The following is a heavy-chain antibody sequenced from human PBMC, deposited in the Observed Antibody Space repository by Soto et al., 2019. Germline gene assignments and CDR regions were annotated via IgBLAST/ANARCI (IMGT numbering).Heavy chain of an antibody. CDR1: GGSISSYY. V-gene: IGHV4-59*01. CDR2: IYYSGST. J-gene: IGHJ5*02. CDR3: ARSRITMVRGVWFDP. Sequence: SETLSLTCTVSGGSISSYYWSWIRQPPGKGLEWIGYIYYSGSTNYNPSLKSRVTISVDTSKNQFSLKLSSVTAADTAVYYCARSRITMVRGVWFDPWGQGTLVTVSS. D-gene: IGHD3-10*01.